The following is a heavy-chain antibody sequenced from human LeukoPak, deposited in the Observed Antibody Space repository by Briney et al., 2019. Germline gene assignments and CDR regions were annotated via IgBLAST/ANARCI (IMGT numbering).Heavy chain of an antibody. CDR1: GYTFTGYY. CDR2: INPNSGGT. CDR3: ARDRNSKYGSGSYIV. J-gene: IGHJ3*01. D-gene: IGHD3-10*01. V-gene: IGHV1-2*02. Sequence: ASVKVSCKASGYTFTGYYMHWVRQAPGQGLEWMGWINPNSGGTNYAQKFQGRVTMTRDTFISTAYMELSRLRSDDTAVYYCARDRNSKYGSGSYIVWGQGTMVTVSS.